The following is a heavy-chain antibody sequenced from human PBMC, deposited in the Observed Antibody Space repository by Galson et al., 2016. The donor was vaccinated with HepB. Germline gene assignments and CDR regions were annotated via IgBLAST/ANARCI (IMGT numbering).Heavy chain of an antibody. CDR2: IFHSGRV. V-gene: IGHV4-4*02. CDR1: GGSIRSSDW. J-gene: IGHJ4*02. CDR3: ARQYRGGPSDY. Sequence: LSLTCAVSGGSIRSSDWWTWVRQPPGQGLEWIGQIFHSGRVNYTPSLASRVTISVDTSNNHFSLRLTSVTAADTALYYCARQYRGGPSDYWGQGTLVIVSS. D-gene: IGHD5-12*01.